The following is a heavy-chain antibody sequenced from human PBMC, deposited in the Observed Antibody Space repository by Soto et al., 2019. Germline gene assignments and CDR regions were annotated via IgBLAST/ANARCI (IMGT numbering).Heavy chain of an antibody. J-gene: IGHJ4*02. Sequence: EVQLVESGGGLAQPGRSLRLSCAASGFKFDDYAMHWVRQTPGKGLEWVSSISWNNGSIDYADSVRGRFIISSDNAENSLYLQLRDLRREDTAVYYCVRMGRKLTWLQWPVDYWGRGTLVTVSS. CDR2: ISWNNGSI. D-gene: IGHD6-19*01. V-gene: IGHV3-9*01. CDR3: VRMGRKLTWLQWPVDY. CDR1: GFKFDDYA.